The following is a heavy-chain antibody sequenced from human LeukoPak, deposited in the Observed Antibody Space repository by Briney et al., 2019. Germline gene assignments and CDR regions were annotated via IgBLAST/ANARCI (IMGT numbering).Heavy chain of an antibody. Sequence: ASVKVSCKASGYTFTSYAMHWVRQAPGQRLEWMGWINAGNGNTKYSQKFQGRVTITRDTSASTAYMELSSLRSEDTAVYYCARDWGYCSGGSCHGTLPYWGQGTLVTVSS. CDR1: GYTFTSYA. CDR2: INAGNGNT. V-gene: IGHV1-3*01. J-gene: IGHJ4*02. D-gene: IGHD2-15*01. CDR3: ARDWGYCSGGSCHGTLPY.